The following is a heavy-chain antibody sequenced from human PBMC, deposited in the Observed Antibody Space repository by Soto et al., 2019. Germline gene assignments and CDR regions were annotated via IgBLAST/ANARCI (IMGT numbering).Heavy chain of an antibody. CDR2: ISAYNGNT. J-gene: IGHJ5*02. Sequence: QVQLVQSGAEVKKPGASVKVSCKASGYTFISYGISWVRQAPGQGLEWMGWISAYNGNTNYAQKLQGRVTMTTDTTKSTGYVELRRRGSVATAVYCCRRDVPRGVVVVAATNPRGVGWFYPWCQGGLVTVAS. D-gene: IGHD2-15*01. V-gene: IGHV1-18*01. CDR1: GYTFISYG. CDR3: RRDVPRGVVVVAATNPRGVGWFYP.